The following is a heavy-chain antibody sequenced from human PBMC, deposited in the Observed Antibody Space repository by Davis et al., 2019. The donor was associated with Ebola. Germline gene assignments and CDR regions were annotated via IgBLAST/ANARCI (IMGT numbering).Heavy chain of an antibody. J-gene: IGHJ4*02. V-gene: IGHV4-30-2*01. CDR3: ARHHDFWTAYCDH. CDR2: IFDSGNT. D-gene: IGHD3/OR15-3a*01. Sequence: SKTLSLTCAVSGGSISSGGYSWKWIRQPPGKGLEWIGHIFDSGNTYYNPSLKSRVTISVDRSKNQFSLKLSSVTAADTAMYYCARHHDFWTAYCDHWGQGILVTVSS. CDR1: GGSISSGGYS.